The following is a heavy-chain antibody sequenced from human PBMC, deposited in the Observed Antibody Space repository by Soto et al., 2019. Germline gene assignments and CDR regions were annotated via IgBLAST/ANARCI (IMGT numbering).Heavy chain of an antibody. V-gene: IGHV1-8*01. CDR3: ARARYCSGGSCYAAAAPEEIDLSFDY. J-gene: IGHJ4*02. CDR2: MNPNSGNT. CDR1: GYTFTSYD. D-gene: IGHD2-15*01. Sequence: QVQLVQSGAEVKKPGASVKVSCKASGYTFTSYDINWVRQATGQGLEWMGWMNPNSGNTGYAQKFQGRVTMTRNTSISTAYMELSSRRSEDTAVYYCARARYCSGGSCYAAAAPEEIDLSFDYWGQGTLVTVSS.